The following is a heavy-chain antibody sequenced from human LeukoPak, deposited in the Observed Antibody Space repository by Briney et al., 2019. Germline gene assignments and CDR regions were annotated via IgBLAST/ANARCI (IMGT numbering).Heavy chain of an antibody. Sequence: PSETLSLTCTVSGGSISSYYWSWIRQPPGKGLEWIGEINHSGSTNYNPSLKSRVTISVDTSKNQFSLKLSSVTAADTAVYYCARVTITMIVVVITTVWSDPWGQGTLVTVSS. V-gene: IGHV4-34*01. J-gene: IGHJ5*02. CDR2: INHSGST. CDR3: ARVTITMIVVVITTVWSDP. CDR1: GGSISSYY. D-gene: IGHD3-22*01.